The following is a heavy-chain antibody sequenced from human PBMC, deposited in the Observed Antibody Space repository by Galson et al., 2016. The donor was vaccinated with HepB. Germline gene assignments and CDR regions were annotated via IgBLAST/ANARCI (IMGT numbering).Heavy chain of an antibody. CDR2: ISYDGSNK. D-gene: IGHD2-15*01. CDR1: GFTFSSYG. J-gene: IGHJ4*02. Sequence: SLRLSCAASGFTFSSYGMHWVRQAPGKGLEWVAAISYDGSNKYYADSVKGRFTISRDNSKNTLYLHMNNVRVEDTAVYYCARGEDEFSTRWFFDSWGQGSLVTVSS. V-gene: IGHV3-30*03. CDR3: ARGEDEFSTRWFFDS.